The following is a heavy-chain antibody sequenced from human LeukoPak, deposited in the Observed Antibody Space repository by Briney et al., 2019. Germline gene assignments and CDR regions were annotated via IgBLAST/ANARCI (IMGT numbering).Heavy chain of an antibody. CDR2: ISSGSTYI. Sequence: AGGSLRLSCVASEFTFSSYAMNWVRQAPGKGLEWVSSISSGSTYIYYADSVKGRFTVSGNNAKNSLYLQVSSLRAEDTAVYYCAREIVADYWGQGTLVTVSS. J-gene: IGHJ4*02. D-gene: IGHD5-12*01. V-gene: IGHV3-21*01. CDR3: AREIVADY. CDR1: EFTFSSYA.